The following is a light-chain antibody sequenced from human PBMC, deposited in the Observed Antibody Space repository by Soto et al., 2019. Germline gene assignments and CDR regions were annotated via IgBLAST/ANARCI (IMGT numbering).Light chain of an antibody. V-gene: IGLV2-23*02. CDR3: CSYAGSSLYV. Sequence: QSVLAQPASVSGSPGQSITISCTGTSSDIGRYNLVSWYQQYPGEAPKLVIYDVTKRPSGVSDRFSASKSGNTASLTISGLQAEDEADYYCCSYAGSSLYVFGTGTKLTVL. J-gene: IGLJ1*01. CDR1: SSDIGRYNL. CDR2: DVT.